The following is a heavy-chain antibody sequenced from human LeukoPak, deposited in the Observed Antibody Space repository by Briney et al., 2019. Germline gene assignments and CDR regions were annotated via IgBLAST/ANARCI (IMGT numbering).Heavy chain of an antibody. CDR2: IHYSGST. CDR1: GGSISSYY. J-gene: IGHJ4*02. D-gene: IGHD5-18*01. V-gene: IGHV4-59*01. CDR3: ARAREYSYGDSFDY. Sequence: SETLSLTCTVSGGSISSYYWSWIRQPPGKGLGWIGYIHYSGSTNYNPSLKSRVTISVDTSKNQFSLKLSSVTAADTAVYYCARAREYSYGDSFDYWGQGTLVTVSS.